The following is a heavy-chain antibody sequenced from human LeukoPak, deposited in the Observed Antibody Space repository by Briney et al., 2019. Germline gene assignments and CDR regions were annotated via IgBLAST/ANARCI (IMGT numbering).Heavy chain of an antibody. Sequence: GGSLRLSCAVSGITFNFYAMSWVRQAPGKGLERVSGISGSGGTTYYADSVKGRFTISRDNAKNSLFLQVNSLRAEDTAVYYCARSSGTYHFDYWGQGTLVTVSS. CDR3: ARSSGTYHFDY. CDR2: ISGSGGTT. J-gene: IGHJ4*02. V-gene: IGHV3-23*01. CDR1: GITFNFYA. D-gene: IGHD1-26*01.